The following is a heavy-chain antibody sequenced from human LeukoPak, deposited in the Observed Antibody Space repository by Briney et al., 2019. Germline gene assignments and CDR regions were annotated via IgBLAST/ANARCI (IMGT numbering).Heavy chain of an antibody. CDR2: IYYSGNT. CDR1: GGSISSSSYY. D-gene: IGHD7-27*01. J-gene: IGHJ4*02. V-gene: IGHV4-39*07. Sequence: SETLSLTCTVSGGSISSSSYYWGWIRQPPGKGLEWIGSIYYSGNTYYNPSLKSRVTISVDTSKNQFSLKLSSVTAADTAVYYCARVTGDNAFDYWGQGTLVTVSS. CDR3: ARVTGDNAFDY.